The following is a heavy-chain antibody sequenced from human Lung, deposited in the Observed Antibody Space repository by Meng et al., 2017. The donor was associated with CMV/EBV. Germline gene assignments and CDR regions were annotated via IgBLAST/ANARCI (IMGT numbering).Heavy chain of an antibody. J-gene: IGHJ4*02. CDR3: AGENNQGIKMAGSPHFDF. D-gene: IGHD6-19*01. CDR2: VFWYGADT. V-gene: IGHV3-20*03. CDR1: LDADG. Sequence: LDADGVSWVRQPQGKGLELVSNVFWYGADTKYANSFKNRFTITREDAKNSQYLQMNSLRPEDTAVYYCAGENNQGIKMAGSPHFDFWGQGTLVTVSS.